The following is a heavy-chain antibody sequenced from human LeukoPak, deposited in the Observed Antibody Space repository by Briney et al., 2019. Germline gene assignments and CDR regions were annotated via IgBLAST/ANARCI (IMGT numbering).Heavy chain of an antibody. D-gene: IGHD3-22*01. J-gene: IGHJ6*03. Sequence: GGSLRLSCAASGFTFSSYAMSWVRQAPGKGLEWVSAISGSGGSTYYADSVKGRFTISRDNSKNTLFLQMNSLRAEDTAVYYCAKTYYDTGGPYYYYMDVWGKGTTVTISS. CDR1: GFTFSSYA. CDR2: ISGSGGST. CDR3: AKTYYDTGGPYYYYMDV. V-gene: IGHV3-23*01.